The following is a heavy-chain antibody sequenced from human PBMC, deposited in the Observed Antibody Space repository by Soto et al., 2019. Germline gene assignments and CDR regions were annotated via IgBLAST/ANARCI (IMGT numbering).Heavy chain of an antibody. Sequence: QVQLVQSGAEVKKSGASVKVSCKASGYTVTSHDINWVRQATGQGLEWMGWMNPDRGNTGYAQKVKGRLTMTRNTSISIAYMELSSLRSEDTGVYYCARWDYGDYARFDSWGKGTRFTVSS. CDR3: ARWDYGDYARFDS. V-gene: IGHV1-8*01. CDR1: GYTVTSHD. J-gene: IGHJ4*02. D-gene: IGHD4-17*01. CDR2: MNPDRGNT.